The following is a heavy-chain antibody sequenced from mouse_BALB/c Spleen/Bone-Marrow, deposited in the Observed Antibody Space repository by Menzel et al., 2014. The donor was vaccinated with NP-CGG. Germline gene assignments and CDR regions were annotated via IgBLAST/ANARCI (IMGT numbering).Heavy chain of an antibody. D-gene: IGHD1-2*01. V-gene: IGHV1S22*01. CDR1: GYTFTSYW. CDR2: IYPGSGST. Sequence: LQQSGSELVRPGASVKLSCKASGYTFTSYWMHWVKQRPGQGLERIGNIYPGSGSTNYDEKFKSKATLTVDTSSSTAYMQLSSLTSEDSAVYYCTPRLRYWGQGTTLTVS. CDR3: TPRLRY. J-gene: IGHJ2*01.